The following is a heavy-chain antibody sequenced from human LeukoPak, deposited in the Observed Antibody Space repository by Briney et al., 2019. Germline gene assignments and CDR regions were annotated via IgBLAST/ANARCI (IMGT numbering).Heavy chain of an antibody. J-gene: IGHJ4*02. CDR1: GFTFSNYW. V-gene: IGHV3-74*03. Sequence: PGGSLRLSCAASGFTFSNYWMHWVRQAPGKGLVWVSRISTDGSSTTYADSVKGRFTISRDNAKNTLYLEMNSLRAEDTAVYYCARVPGDYWGQGTLVTVSS. CDR2: ISTDGSST. CDR3: ARVPGDY.